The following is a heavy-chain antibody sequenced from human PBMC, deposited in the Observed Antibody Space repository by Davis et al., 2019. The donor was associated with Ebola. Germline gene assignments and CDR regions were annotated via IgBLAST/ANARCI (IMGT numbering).Heavy chain of an antibody. D-gene: IGHD3-22*01. V-gene: IGHV5-10-1*01. J-gene: IGHJ2*01. CDR1: GYDFTNSW. CDR2: IDPSDSYT. Sequence: GESLKISCKGSGYDFTNSWISWVRQMPGKGLEWMGTIDPSDSYTKYSPSFQGHVTISADRSISTAYLQWSSLKASDTAMYYCARLDSTGYYYLSRYFDLWGRGTLVTVSS. CDR3: ARLDSTGYYYLSRYFDL.